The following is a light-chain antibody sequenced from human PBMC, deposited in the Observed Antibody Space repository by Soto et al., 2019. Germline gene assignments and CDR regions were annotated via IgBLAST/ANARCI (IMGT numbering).Light chain of an antibody. Sequence: QSALTQPPSASGSPGQSFTISCTGTSSDVGGSNYVSWYQQYPGRAPKLMIYDVTKRPSGVPDRFSGSKSGNTASLTVSGLQAEDEADYCCSSYAASNNFYFVFGGGTKLTVL. J-gene: IGLJ3*02. CDR3: SSYAASNNFYFV. V-gene: IGLV2-8*01. CDR1: SSDVGGSNY. CDR2: DVT.